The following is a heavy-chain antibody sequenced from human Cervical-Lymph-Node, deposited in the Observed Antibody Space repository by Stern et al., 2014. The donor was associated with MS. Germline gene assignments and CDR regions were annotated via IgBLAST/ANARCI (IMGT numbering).Heavy chain of an antibody. CDR1: GFTFKNYG. V-gene: IGHV3-30*18. Sequence: QLVQSGGGVVQPGRYLRLSCAVSGFTFKNYGMHWVRQAPGKGLEWVAVISYDGSDKYYADSVKGRFTISRDNSKNTMYLQLSSLRAEDTAVYYCAKDRYRSSIDYWGQGTLVTVSS. CDR3: AKDRYRSSIDY. CDR2: ISYDGSDK. D-gene: IGHD3-16*02. J-gene: IGHJ4*02.